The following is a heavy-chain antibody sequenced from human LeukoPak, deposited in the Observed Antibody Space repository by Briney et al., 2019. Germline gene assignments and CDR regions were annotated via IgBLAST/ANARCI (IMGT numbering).Heavy chain of an antibody. J-gene: IGHJ4*02. V-gene: IGHV4-59*08. Sequence: PSETLSLTCTVSGGSISNYYWSWIRQPPGKGLEWIGYIYYSGSTNYNPSLKSRVTISVDTSKNQFSLKLSSVTAADTAVYFCARHGRGAAAGSDYWGQGTLVTVSS. D-gene: IGHD6-13*01. CDR3: ARHGRGAAAGSDY. CDR1: GGSISNYY. CDR2: IYYSGST.